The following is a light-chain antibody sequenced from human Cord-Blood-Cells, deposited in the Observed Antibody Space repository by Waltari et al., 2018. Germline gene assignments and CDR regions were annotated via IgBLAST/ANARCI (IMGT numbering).Light chain of an antibody. Sequence: DIVMTQSPDSRAVSLGARATINCKSSQSVLYSSNNKNYLALYQQKPVQPPKLLLYSASTRESGVPDRFSGSGSGTDFTLTISSLQAEDVAVYYCQQYYSTPYTFGQGTKLEIK. CDR3: QQYYSTPYT. CDR1: QSVLYSSNNKNY. J-gene: IGKJ2*01. CDR2: SAS. V-gene: IGKV4-1*01.